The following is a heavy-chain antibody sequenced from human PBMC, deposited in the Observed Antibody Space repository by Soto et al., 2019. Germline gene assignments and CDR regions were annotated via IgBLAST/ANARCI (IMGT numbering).Heavy chain of an antibody. J-gene: IGHJ5*02. V-gene: IGHV3-23*01. CDR1: GFTFSSYA. Sequence: EVQLLESGGGLVQPGGSLRLSCAASGFTFSSYAMSWVRQAPGKGLEWVSAISGSGGSTYYADSVKGRFTISRDNSKNTLYLQMTSLRAEDTAVYYCAKSIRVVFWGSSWGQGTLVTVSS. D-gene: IGHD3-16*01. CDR3: AKSIRVVFWGSS. CDR2: ISGSGGST.